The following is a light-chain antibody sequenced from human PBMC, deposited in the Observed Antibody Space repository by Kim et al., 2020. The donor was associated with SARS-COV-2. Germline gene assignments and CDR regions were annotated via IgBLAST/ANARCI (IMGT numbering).Light chain of an antibody. J-gene: IGLJ1*01. CDR3: QVWDSSTYV. V-gene: IGLV3-9*01. CDR2: RDS. Sequence: YELTQPLSVSVALGQTARITCGGNNIGSKNVHWYQQKPGQAPVLVIYRDSNRPSGIPERFSGSNSGNTATLTISRAQAGDGADYYCQVWDSSTYVFGTGTKVTVL. CDR1: NIGSKN.